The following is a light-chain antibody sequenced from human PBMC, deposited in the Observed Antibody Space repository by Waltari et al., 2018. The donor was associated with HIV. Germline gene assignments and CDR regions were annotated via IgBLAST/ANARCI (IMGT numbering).Light chain of an antibody. V-gene: IGLV1-44*01. CDR2: SNN. Sequence: QSVLPQPPSASGTPGQRVTISCSGSSSNIGGNSVNWYQHLPGTAPKLLIYSNNERPSGVPDRFSGSKSGTSASLAIIGLQSEDEADYYCAAWDDSLDGPVFGGGTKLTVL. CDR1: SSNIGGNS. CDR3: AAWDDSLDGPV. J-gene: IGLJ3*02.